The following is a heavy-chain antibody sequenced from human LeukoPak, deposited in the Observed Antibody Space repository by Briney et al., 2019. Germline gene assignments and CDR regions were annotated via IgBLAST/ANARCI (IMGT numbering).Heavy chain of an antibody. J-gene: IGHJ4*02. V-gene: IGHV4-59*06. CDR3: ARTYYDDSSGYSPNFDY. CDR2: IYYSGST. Sequence: SETLSLTCTVSGGSISSYYWSLIRQHPGKGLEWIEYIYYSGSTYYNPSLKSRVTISVDTSKNQFSLKLSSVTAADTAVYYCARTYYDDSSGYSPNFDYWGQGTLVTVSS. D-gene: IGHD3-22*01. CDR1: GGSISSYY.